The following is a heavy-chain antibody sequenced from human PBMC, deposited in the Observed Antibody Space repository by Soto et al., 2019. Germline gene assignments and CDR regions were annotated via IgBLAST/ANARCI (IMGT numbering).Heavy chain of an antibody. D-gene: IGHD6-13*01. V-gene: IGHV3-23*01. CDR2: ISGSGGST. J-gene: IGHJ5*02. CDR3: AKDRKIAAAGNYWFDP. Sequence: EVQLLESGGGLVQPGGSLRLSCAASGFTFSSYAMSWVRQAPGKGLEWVSAISGSGGSTYYADSVKGRFTISRDNSKNTLYLQMNSLRAEDTAVYYCAKDRKIAAAGNYWFDPWGQGTLVTVSS. CDR1: GFTFSSYA.